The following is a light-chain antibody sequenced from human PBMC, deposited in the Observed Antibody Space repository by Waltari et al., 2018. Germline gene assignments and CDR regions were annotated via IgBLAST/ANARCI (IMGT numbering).Light chain of an antibody. V-gene: IGLV3-21*02. CDR1: NIGSKN. CDR3: QVWDTKSGEV. CDR2: NDR. J-gene: IGLJ2*01. Sequence: YVLTQPPSVSVAPGETARISCGGNNIGSKNVYWYQQKAGQAPVLVVYNDRDRPSGIPERFSGTNAGNTATLTISRVEAGDEADYYCQVWDTKSGEVVGGGTKVTVL.